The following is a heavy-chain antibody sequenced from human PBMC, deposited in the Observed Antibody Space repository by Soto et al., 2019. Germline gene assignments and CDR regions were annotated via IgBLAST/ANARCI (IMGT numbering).Heavy chain of an antibody. CDR1: GFTFSSYG. Sequence: GGSLRLSCAASGFTFSSYGMHWVRQAPGKGLEWVAVISYDGSNKYYADSVKGRFTISRDNSKNTLYLQMNSLRAEDTAVYYCAKDSEQWLVNAFDIWGQGTMVTVSS. V-gene: IGHV3-30*18. D-gene: IGHD6-19*01. J-gene: IGHJ3*02. CDR2: ISYDGSNK. CDR3: AKDSEQWLVNAFDI.